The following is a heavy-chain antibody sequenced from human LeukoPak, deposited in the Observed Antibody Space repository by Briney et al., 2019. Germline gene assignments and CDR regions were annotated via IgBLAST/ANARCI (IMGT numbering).Heavy chain of an antibody. Sequence: SETLSLTCTVSGGSVYTSSYYWGWIRQSPGKGLEWIASIFYNGNTYYNPSLKSRVAISTDTSKNQFSLKLSSVTAADTAVYYCARHYGLGSYYSGLDYWGQGTLVTVSS. J-gene: IGHJ4*02. V-gene: IGHV4-39*01. D-gene: IGHD3-10*01. CDR1: GGSVYTSSYY. CDR2: IFYNGNT. CDR3: ARHYGLGSYYSGLDY.